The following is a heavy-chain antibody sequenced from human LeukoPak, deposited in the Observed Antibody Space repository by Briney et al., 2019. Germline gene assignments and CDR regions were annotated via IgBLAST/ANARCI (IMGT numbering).Heavy chain of an antibody. V-gene: IGHV4-39*01. CDR1: GFTLSSYW. CDR2: IYYSGST. D-gene: IGHD3-3*01. CDR3: ARRRVQDTIFH. J-gene: IGHJ4*02. Sequence: GSLRLSCAASGFTLSSYWMSWVRQAPGKGLEWIGSIYYSGSTYYNPSLKSRVTISVDTSKDQFSLKLSSVTAADTAVYYCARRRVQDTIFHWGQGTLVTVSS.